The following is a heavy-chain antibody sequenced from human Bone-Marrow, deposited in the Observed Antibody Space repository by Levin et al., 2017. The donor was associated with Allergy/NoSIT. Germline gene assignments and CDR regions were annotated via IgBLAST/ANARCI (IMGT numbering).Heavy chain of an antibody. V-gene: IGHV3-23*01. CDR3: ARIITMIVVVTSDAFDI. Sequence: LSLTCAASGFTFSSYAMSWVRQAPGKGLEWVSAISGSGGSTYYADSVKGRFTISRDNSKNTLYLQMNSLRAEDTAVYYCARIITMIVVVTSDAFDIWGQGTMVTVSS. CDR2: ISGSGGST. D-gene: IGHD3-22*01. J-gene: IGHJ3*02. CDR1: GFTFSSYA.